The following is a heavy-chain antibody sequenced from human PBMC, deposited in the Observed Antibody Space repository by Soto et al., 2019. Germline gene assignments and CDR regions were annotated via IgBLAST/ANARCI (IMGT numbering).Heavy chain of an antibody. D-gene: IGHD1-26*01. J-gene: IGHJ4*02. V-gene: IGHV3-30*18. CDR3: AKARVRIVGANSFDY. CDR1: GITFSNYG. CDR2: ISDDGDKR. Sequence: GGSLRLSCVGSGITFSNYGMHWVRQPPGKGLEWVALISDDGDKRYYADSVRGRLIISRDNSKDTLYLQMNSLGPDDTAVYFCAKARVRIVGANSFDYWGQGT.